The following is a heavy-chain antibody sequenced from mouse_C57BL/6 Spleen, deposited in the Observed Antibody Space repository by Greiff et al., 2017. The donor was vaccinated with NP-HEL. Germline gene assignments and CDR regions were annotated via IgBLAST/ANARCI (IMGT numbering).Heavy chain of an antibody. D-gene: IGHD1-1*01. J-gene: IGHJ4*01. CDR3: TRGGSSLDYAMDY. V-gene: IGHV1-15*01. CDR1: GYTFTDYE. CDR2: IDPETGGT. Sequence: QLQQSGAELVRPGASVTLSCKASGYTFTDYEMHWVKQTPVHGLEWIGAIDPETGGTAYNQKFKGKAILTADKSSSTAYMELRSLTAEDSAVYYCTRGGSSLDYAMDYWGQGTSVTVSS.